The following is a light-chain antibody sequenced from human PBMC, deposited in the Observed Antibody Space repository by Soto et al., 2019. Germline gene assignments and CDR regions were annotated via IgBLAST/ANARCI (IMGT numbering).Light chain of an antibody. CDR1: NNL. V-gene: IGLV2-23*01. CDR2: EGT. J-gene: IGLJ1*01. CDR3: CAYVGARFYV. Sequence: QSALTHPSSVSGSPGQSLTICCTGTNNLVSWYQQHPGKAPKVVVYEGTKRPSGVSNRFSGSNSGGTASLTISGLQAEDEASYFCCAYVGARFYVFGPGT.